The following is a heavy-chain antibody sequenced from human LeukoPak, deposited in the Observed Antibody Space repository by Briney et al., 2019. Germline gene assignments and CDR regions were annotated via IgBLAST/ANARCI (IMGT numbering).Heavy chain of an antibody. CDR2: IKSKTDGGTT. D-gene: IGHD3-10*01. J-gene: IGHJ4*02. CDR3: TTDHEPMARGAY. Sequence: PGGSLRLSCAASGFTFSNYAMSWVRQAPGKGLEWVGRIKSKTDGGTTDYAAPVKGRFTISRDDSKNTLYLQMNSLKTEDTAVYYCTTDHEPMARGAYWGQGTLVTVSS. V-gene: IGHV3-15*01. CDR1: GFTFSNYA.